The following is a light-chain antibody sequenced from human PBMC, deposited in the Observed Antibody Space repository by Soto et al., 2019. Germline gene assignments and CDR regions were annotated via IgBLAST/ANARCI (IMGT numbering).Light chain of an antibody. CDR1: QTVANTY. CDR2: DAS. CDR3: QQYGRSPGLLT. V-gene: IGKV3-20*01. J-gene: IGKJ3*01. Sequence: EIVLTQSPGTLSLSPGEIVTLSCRASQTVANTYLAWYQQKPGQAPRLLIYDASTRATGIPDRFSGSGSGTDFTLTISRLEPEDFAVYYCQQYGRSPGLLTFGPGTQVDIK.